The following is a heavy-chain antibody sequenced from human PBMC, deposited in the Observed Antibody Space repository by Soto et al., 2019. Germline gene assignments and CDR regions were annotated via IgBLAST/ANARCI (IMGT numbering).Heavy chain of an antibody. D-gene: IGHD4-17*01. Sequence: GGSLRLSCAASGFTFSSYGMHWVRQAPGKGLEWAAGISHDGSNKYYADSVKGRFTISRDNSKNTLYLQMNSLRAEDTAVYYCAKDDYGDYYYYAMDAWGRGTTVTVSS. CDR2: ISHDGSNK. CDR1: GFTFSSYG. V-gene: IGHV3-30*18. CDR3: AKDDYGDYYYYAMDA. J-gene: IGHJ6*02.